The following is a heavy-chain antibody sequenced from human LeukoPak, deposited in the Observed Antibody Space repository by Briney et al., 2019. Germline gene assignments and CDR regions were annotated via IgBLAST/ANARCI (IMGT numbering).Heavy chain of an antibody. D-gene: IGHD2-8*01. CDR1: GGSISSSSYY. V-gene: IGHV4-39*01. CDR3: ARLPTGLNGFDI. J-gene: IGHJ3*02. Sequence: SETLSLTCTVSGGSISSSSYYWGWIRQPPGKGLEWIGSIYYSGSTYYNPSLKSRVTISVDTSKNQFSLNLRSVTAADTAVYYCARLPTGLNGFDIWGQGTMVTVSS. CDR2: IYYSGST.